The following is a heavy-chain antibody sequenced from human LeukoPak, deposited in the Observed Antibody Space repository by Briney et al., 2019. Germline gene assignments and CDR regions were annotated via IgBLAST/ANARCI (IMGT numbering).Heavy chain of an antibody. CDR2: IYHSGST. J-gene: IGHJ4*02. V-gene: IGHV4-38-2*01. Sequence: SETLSLTCAVSGCSISSGYYWGWIRQPPGKGLEWIGSIYHSGSTYYNPSLKSRVTISVDTSKNQFSLKLSSVTAADTAVYYCARAIVATIIDYWGQGTLVTVSS. CDR1: GCSISSGYY. CDR3: ARAIVATIIDY. D-gene: IGHD5-12*01.